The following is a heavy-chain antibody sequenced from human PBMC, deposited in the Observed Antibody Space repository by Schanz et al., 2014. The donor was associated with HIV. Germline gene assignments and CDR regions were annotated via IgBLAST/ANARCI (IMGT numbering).Heavy chain of an antibody. CDR2: ISAYNGNT. D-gene: IGHD4-4*01. J-gene: IGHJ6*02. V-gene: IGHV1-18*01. Sequence: QVQLVQSGAEVRKPGASVKVSCKASGYTFTSYGISWVRQAPGQGLEWMGWISAYNGNTKYAQRLQGRVTMTTDTSTSTAYMELRSLRSDDTAVYYCARDKTVATWAYYYGMDVRGQGTTVTVSS. CDR3: ARDKTVATWAYYYGMDV. CDR1: GYTFTSYG.